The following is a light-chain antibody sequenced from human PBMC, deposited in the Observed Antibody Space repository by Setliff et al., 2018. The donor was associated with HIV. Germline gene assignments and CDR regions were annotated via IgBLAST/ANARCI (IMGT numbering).Light chain of an antibody. Sequence: QSALTQPASVSGSPGQSITISCTETSSDVGGYNYVSWYQQHPGKAPKLMIYDVNNRPSGVSNRFSGSKSGNTASLTISGLQAEDEADYYCSSYTSSTPLYFFGTGTKVTVL. CDR1: SSDVGGYNY. CDR3: SSYTSSTPLYF. J-gene: IGLJ1*01. V-gene: IGLV2-14*03. CDR2: DVN.